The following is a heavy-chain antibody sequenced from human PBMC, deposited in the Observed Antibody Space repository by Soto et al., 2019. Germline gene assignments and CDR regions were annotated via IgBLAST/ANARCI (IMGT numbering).Heavy chain of an antibody. Sequence: QVQLQESGPGLVKPSQTLSLTCTVSGVSISSGDYYWSWIRQPPGKGLEWIGYIYYSGSTYYNPSLKSRVTISEETSKNQFSMKLSSVTAADTAVYYCARVPPYCSSTSCYRGGFDPWGQGTLVTVYS. J-gene: IGHJ5*02. V-gene: IGHV4-30-4*01. D-gene: IGHD2-2*02. CDR1: GVSISSGDYY. CDR3: ARVPPYCSSTSCYRGGFDP. CDR2: IYYSGST.